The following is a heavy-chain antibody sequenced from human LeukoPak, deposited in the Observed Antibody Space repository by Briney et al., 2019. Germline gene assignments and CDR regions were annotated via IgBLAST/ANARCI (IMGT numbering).Heavy chain of an antibody. J-gene: IGHJ4*02. Sequence: ASVKVSCKASGYTLTSYYIHWVRQAPGQGLEWMGIIDPSGVTTNYAQNFQGRVTMTRDTSISTAYMELSSLRSDDTAVYYCARVDNRIIVGATGEVVDYWGQGTLVTVSS. CDR1: GYTLTSYY. CDR3: ARVDNRIIVGATGEVVDY. CDR2: IDPSGVTT. D-gene: IGHD1-26*01. V-gene: IGHV1-46*01.